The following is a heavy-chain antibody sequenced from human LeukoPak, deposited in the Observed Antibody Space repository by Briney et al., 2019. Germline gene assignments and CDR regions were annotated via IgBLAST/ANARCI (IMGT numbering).Heavy chain of an antibody. D-gene: IGHD1-26*01. CDR3: ARDLPIVGATSGWFDP. Sequence: SETLSLTCTVSGGSISSGSYYWSWIRQPAGKGLEWIGRIYTSGSTNYNPSLKSRVTISVDTSKNQFSLKLSSLTAADTAVYYCARDLPIVGATSGWFDPWGQGTLVTVSS. CDR2: IYTSGST. V-gene: IGHV4-61*02. CDR1: GGSISSGSYY. J-gene: IGHJ5*02.